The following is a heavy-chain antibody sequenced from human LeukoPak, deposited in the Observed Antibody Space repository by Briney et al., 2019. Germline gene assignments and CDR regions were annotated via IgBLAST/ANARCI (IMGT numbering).Heavy chain of an antibody. D-gene: IGHD6-19*01. CDR1: GFTFSSYS. Sequence: GGSLRLSCAASGFTFSSYSMNWVRQAPGKGLEWVSYISSSSSTIYYADSVKGRFTISRDNAKNSLYLQMNSLRAEDTAVYYCARGMSSGRYAVDIWGQGTMVTVSS. V-gene: IGHV3-48*01. CDR2: ISSSSSTI. J-gene: IGHJ3*02. CDR3: ARGMSSGRYAVDI.